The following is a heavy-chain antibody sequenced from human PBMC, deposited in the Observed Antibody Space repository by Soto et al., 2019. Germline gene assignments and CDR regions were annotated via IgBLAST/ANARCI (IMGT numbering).Heavy chain of an antibody. CDR1: GFTFSNAW. CDR2: IKSKTDGGTT. J-gene: IGHJ6*02. D-gene: IGHD3-3*01. V-gene: IGHV3-15*01. CDR3: TTEFYDFWSGYLDV. Sequence: EVQLVESGGGLVKPGGSLRLSCAASGFTFSNAWMSWVRQAPGKGLEWVGRIKSKTDGGTTDYAAPVKGRFTISRDDSKNTLYLQMNSLKTEDTAVYYCTTEFYDFWSGYLDVWGQGTTVTVSS.